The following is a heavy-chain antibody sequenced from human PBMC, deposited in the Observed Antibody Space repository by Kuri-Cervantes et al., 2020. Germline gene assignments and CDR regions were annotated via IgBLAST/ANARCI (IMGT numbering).Heavy chain of an antibody. V-gene: IGHV3-21*03. CDR1: GFTFSSYS. J-gene: IGHJ6*03. CDR2: ISNPSSYI. Sequence: GESLRLSCAASGFTFSSYSMNWVRQAPGKVLEWVSSISNPSSYIYYADSVKGRFTISRDNAKNSLYLHMDNLAVDHTAVYFCARGHALFYYMDVWDKGTTVTVSS. CDR3: ARGHALFYYMDV.